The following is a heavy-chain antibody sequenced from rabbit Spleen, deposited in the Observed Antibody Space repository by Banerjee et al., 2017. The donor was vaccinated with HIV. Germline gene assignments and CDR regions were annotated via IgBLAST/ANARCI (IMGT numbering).Heavy chain of an antibody. CDR3: ARGFGNWYFNL. V-gene: IGHV1S45*01. D-gene: IGHD5-1*01. CDR2: IYAGSSGGT. Sequence: QEQLKETGGGLVQPGGSLTLSCKTSGFDFSSYSMSWVRQAPGKGLEWIACIYAGSSGGTYYASWAKGRFTISKTSSTTVTLQVPSLTAADTATYFCARGFGNWYFNLWGPGTLVTVS. J-gene: IGHJ4*01. CDR1: GFDFSSYS.